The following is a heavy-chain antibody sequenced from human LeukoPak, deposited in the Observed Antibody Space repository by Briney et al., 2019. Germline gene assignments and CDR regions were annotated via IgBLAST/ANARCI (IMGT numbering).Heavy chain of an antibody. CDR1: GYTFTSYD. CDR3: ARGRYVDIVATTDDY. V-gene: IGHV1-2*06. J-gene: IGHJ4*02. Sequence: ASVKVSCKASGYTFTSYDINWVRQATGQGLEWMGRINPNSGGTNYAQKFQGRVTMTRDTSISTAYMELSRLRSDDTAVYYCARGRYVDIVATTDDYWGQGTLVTVSS. D-gene: IGHD5-12*01. CDR2: INPNSGGT.